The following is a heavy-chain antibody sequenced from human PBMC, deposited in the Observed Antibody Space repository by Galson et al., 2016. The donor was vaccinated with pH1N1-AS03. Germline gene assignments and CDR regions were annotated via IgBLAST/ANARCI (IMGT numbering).Heavy chain of an antibody. Sequence: SLRLSCAASGFAFGSYWMHWVRQAPGKGLEWVAVISYDENYKYYADSLKGRFTISRDNSKNTLYLQMNSLRAEDTAVYYCAKDLEDYYESSGYFDYWGRGTLVTVSS. V-gene: IGHV3-30*18. CDR1: GFAFGSYW. D-gene: IGHD3-22*01. CDR3: AKDLEDYYESSGYFDY. J-gene: IGHJ4*02. CDR2: ISYDENYK.